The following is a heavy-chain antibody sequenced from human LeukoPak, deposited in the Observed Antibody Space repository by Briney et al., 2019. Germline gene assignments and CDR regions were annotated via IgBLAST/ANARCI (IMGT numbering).Heavy chain of an antibody. D-gene: IGHD2-21*01. Sequence: GGSLRLSCAASGFTVSSNYMSWVRQAPGKGLEWVSVIYSGGSTYYADSVKGRFAISRDNSKNTLYLQMNSLRAEDTAVYYCARDLDTYVVLIAYDTFDIWGQGTMVTVSS. J-gene: IGHJ3*02. V-gene: IGHV3-53*01. CDR1: GFTVSSNY. CDR3: ARDLDTYVVLIAYDTFDI. CDR2: IYSGGST.